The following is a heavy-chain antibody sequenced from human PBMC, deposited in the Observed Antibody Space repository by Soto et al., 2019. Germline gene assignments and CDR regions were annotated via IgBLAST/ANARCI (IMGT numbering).Heavy chain of an antibody. CDR2: IIPIFGTA. Sequence: QVQLVQSGAEVKKPGSSVKVSCKASGGTFSSYAISWVRQAPGQGLEWMGGIIPIFGTANYAQKFQGRVTITADESTSTAYMELSSLRSEDTAVYSCARARDFRYSNYGTHGMDVWGQGTTVTVSS. V-gene: IGHV1-69*01. J-gene: IGHJ6*02. CDR3: ARARDFRYSNYGTHGMDV. CDR1: GGTFSSYA. D-gene: IGHD4-4*01.